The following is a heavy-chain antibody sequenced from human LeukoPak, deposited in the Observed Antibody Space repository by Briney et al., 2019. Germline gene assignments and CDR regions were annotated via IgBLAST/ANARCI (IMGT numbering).Heavy chain of an antibody. CDR1: GYSFTTYW. J-gene: IGHJ5*02. D-gene: IGHD2-15*01. CDR2: IDPSDSYT. CDR3: ARHHYCSGTSCYSENWFDP. Sequence: GESLKISCKGSGYSFTTYWITWVRQMPGKGQEWMGRIDPSDSYTNYSPSFQGHVTISADKSISTAYLQWSSLKASDTAMYYCARHHYCSGTSCYSENWFDPWGQGTLVTVSS. V-gene: IGHV5-10-1*01.